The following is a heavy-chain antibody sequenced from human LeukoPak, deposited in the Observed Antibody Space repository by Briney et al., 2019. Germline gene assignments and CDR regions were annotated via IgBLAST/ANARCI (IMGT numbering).Heavy chain of an antibody. D-gene: IGHD2-21*01. CDR1: GFTFSFYA. Sequence: PGGSLRLSCAGSGFTFSFYAMSWVRQAPGKGLEWVSAITVSGGSTYHADSVKGRFTISRDNSKNTLYLQMNSLRAEDTAVYFCAKGSASARPYYFDYWGQGTLVTVSS. V-gene: IGHV3-23*01. CDR3: AKGSASARPYYFDY. CDR2: ITVSGGST. J-gene: IGHJ4*02.